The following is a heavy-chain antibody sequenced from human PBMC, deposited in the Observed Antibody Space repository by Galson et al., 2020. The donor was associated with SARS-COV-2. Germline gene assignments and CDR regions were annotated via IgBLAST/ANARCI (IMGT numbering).Heavy chain of an antibody. J-gene: IGHJ2*01. CDR1: GYSVSTNNY. CDR2: VYTSGTT. Sequence: SETLSLTCTVSGYSVSTNNYWCWVRQPPGRGLEWIGRVYTSGTTYYNPSLKRRVPISVDTSKNQFSLRLDSVTAADTALYYCARQGVNMIVLVTVPGWYFDIWGRGTLVTVSS. D-gene: IGHD3-22*01. CDR3: ARQGVNMIVLVTVPGWYFDI. V-gene: IGHV4-38-2*02.